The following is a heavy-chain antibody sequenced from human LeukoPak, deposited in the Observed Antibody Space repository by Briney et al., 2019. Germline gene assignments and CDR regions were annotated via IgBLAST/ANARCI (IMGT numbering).Heavy chain of an antibody. V-gene: IGHV3-7*04. Sequence: GGLLSLSCAASGFTISTYWMRWVRQARGKGLEWVANIKQDGSEKYYVDSMKGRFAVSRDNAKNSLSLEMNILRVEDTAVYYCARGVSWTFDNWGRGALVTVSS. J-gene: IGHJ4*02. CDR1: GFTISTYW. D-gene: IGHD6-13*01. CDR2: IKQDGSEK. CDR3: ARGVSWTFDN.